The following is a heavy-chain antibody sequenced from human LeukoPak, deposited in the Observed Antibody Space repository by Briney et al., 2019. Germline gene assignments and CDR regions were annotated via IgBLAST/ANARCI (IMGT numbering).Heavy chain of an antibody. D-gene: IGHD6-19*01. CDR1: GFTFSSYG. Sequence: GRSLRLSCAASGFTFSSYGMHWVRQAPGKGLEWVAVISYDGSNKYYADSVKGRFTISRDNSKNTLYLQMNSLRAEDTAVYYCAKDQQWLVRGYFDYWGQGTLVTVSS. V-gene: IGHV3-30*18. CDR3: AKDQQWLVRGYFDY. J-gene: IGHJ4*02. CDR2: ISYDGSNK.